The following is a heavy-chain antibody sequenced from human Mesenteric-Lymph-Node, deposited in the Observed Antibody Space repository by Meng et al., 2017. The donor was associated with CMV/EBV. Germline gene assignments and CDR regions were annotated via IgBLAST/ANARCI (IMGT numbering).Heavy chain of an antibody. Sequence: GTIGSGGDYGRWIGQNPGKGLEWIGYIHYSGKTYYNQSLKSQITISLDASKSQFSLKLSSVTAADTAVYYCARDGGGIGKGVDYWGQGTLVTVSS. V-gene: IGHV4-31*01. CDR1: GTIGSGGDY. J-gene: IGHJ4*02. D-gene: IGHD2-21*01. CDR3: ARDGGGIGKGVDY. CDR2: IHYSGKT.